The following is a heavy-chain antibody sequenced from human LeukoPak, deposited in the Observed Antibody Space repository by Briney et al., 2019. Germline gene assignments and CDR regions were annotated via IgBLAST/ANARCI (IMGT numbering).Heavy chain of an antibody. D-gene: IGHD2-21*02. J-gene: IGHJ4*02. Sequence: SETLSLTCAVYGGSFSGYYWSWIRQPPGKGLEWIGEINHSGSTNYNPSLKSRVTMSVDTSKNQFSLRLSSVTAADTAVYYCASLGGYCGGDCYSSRTRPDYWGQGTLVTVSS. CDR2: INHSGST. V-gene: IGHV4-34*01. CDR3: ASLGGYCGGDCYSSRTRPDY. CDR1: GGSFSGYY.